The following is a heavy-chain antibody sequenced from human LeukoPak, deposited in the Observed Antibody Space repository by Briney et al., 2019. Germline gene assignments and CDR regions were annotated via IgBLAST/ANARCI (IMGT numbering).Heavy chain of an antibody. V-gene: IGHV3-66*01. CDR3: AKDRVGATNGYFDY. CDR2: IYSGGST. CDR1: GFTVSSNY. J-gene: IGHJ4*02. D-gene: IGHD1-26*01. Sequence: TGGSLRLSCAASGFTVSSNYMSWVRQAPGKGLEWVSVIYSGGSTYYADSVKGRFTISRDNSKNTLYLQMNSLRAEDTAVYYCAKDRVGATNGYFDYWGQGTLVTVSS.